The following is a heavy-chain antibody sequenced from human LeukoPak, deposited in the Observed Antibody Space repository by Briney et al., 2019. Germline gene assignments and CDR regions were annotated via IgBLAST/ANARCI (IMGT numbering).Heavy chain of an antibody. CDR2: IIPIFGTA. CDR3: ATGPLYGSGSYYNSRRTYYYYYMDV. J-gene: IGHJ6*03. Sequence: GASVKVSCKASGGTFSSYAISWVRQAPGQGLEWMGGIIPIFGTANYAQKFQGRVTITTDESTSTAYMELSSLRSEDTAVYYCATGPLYGSGSYYNSRRTYYYYYMDVWGKGTTVTVSS. CDR1: GGTFSSYA. V-gene: IGHV1-69*05. D-gene: IGHD3-10*01.